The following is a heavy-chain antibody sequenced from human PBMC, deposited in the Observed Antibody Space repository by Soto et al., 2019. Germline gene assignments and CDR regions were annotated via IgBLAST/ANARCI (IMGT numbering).Heavy chain of an antibody. V-gene: IGHV1-69*06. CDR2: TIPVFNTA. J-gene: IGHJ3*02. CDR1: GGTLSDHG. CDR3: ARGVYGSGNYYTGPSAFDI. D-gene: IGHD3-10*01. Sequence: QVQLEQSGAEVKKPGSSVKVSCKASGGTLSDHGVAWLRQAPGQGLEWMGGTIPVFNTAKYAQKCQGRVTVTEDKFTNIAYMELSSLRSEDTAFYFCARGVYGSGNYYTGPSAFDIWGQGTMVIVSS.